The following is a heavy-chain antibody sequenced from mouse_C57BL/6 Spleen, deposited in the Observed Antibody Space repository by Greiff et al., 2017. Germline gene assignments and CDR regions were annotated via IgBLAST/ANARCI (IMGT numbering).Heavy chain of an antibody. D-gene: IGHD2-4*01. J-gene: IGHJ4*01. V-gene: IGHV5-17*01. CDR3: ARPGLRQVPYAMCY. Sequence: EVQLVESGGGLVKPGGSLKLSCAASGFTFSDYGMHWVRQAPEKGLEWVAYISSGSSTIYYADTVKGRFTISRDNAKNTLFLQMPSLRSEDTAMYYCARPGLRQVPYAMCYWGQGASVTVSS. CDR1: GFTFSDYG. CDR2: ISSGSSTI.